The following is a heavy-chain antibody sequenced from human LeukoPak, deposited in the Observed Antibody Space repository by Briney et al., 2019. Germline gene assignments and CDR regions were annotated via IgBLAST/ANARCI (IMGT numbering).Heavy chain of an antibody. CDR1: GFTFSSYA. V-gene: IGHV3-30-3*01. CDR3: ARDAAITMVRGVISYFDY. Sequence: PGGSLRLSSAASGFTFSSYAMHWVRQAPGKGLEWGGVISYDGSNKYYEDSVKGRFTISRGNSKNTLYLQMNSLRAEDTAVYYCARDAAITMVRGVISYFDYWGQGTLVTVSS. J-gene: IGHJ4*02. D-gene: IGHD3-10*01. CDR2: ISYDGSNK.